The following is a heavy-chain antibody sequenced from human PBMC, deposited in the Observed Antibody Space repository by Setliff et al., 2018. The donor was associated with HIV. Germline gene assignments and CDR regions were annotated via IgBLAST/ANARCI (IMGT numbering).Heavy chain of an antibody. CDR2: IYPGDSDT. CDR3: ARQRVVATTKLDAFDI. D-gene: IGHD2-15*01. V-gene: IGHV5-51*01. J-gene: IGHJ3*02. CDR1: GYSFTNYW. Sequence: GESLKISCKGSGYSFTNYWIGWVRQMPGKGLEWMGFIYPGDSDTRYSPSFQGQVTISADKSISTAYLQWSSLKASETAMYYCARQRVVATTKLDAFDIWGQGTMVTVSS.